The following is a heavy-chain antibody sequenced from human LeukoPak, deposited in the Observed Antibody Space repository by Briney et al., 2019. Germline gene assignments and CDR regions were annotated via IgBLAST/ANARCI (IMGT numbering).Heavy chain of an antibody. J-gene: IGHJ6*03. CDR1: GFTLSSYT. Sequence: GGSLRLSCAASGFTLSSYTMNWVRQAPGKGLEWVSSFSSSGRYIYYVDSVKGRFTISRDNAKNSLYLQMNSLRAEDTAVYYCARGGPGRSLTIVPERTKYYMDVWGKGATVTVSS. CDR3: ARGGPGRSLTIVPERTKYYMDV. V-gene: IGHV3-21*01. CDR2: FSSSGRYI. D-gene: IGHD1-26*01.